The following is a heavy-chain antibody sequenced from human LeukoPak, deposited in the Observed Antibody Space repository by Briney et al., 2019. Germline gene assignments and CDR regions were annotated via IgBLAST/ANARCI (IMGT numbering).Heavy chain of an antibody. CDR2: IRSDGSNK. CDR1: GFTFSSYG. D-gene: IGHD2/OR15-2a*01. Sequence: GGSLRLSCAASGFTFSSYGMHWVRQAPGKGLEWVAFIRSDGSNKYYADSVKGRFTISRDNAKNSLYLPMKRLRAEDTAVYYCARGKTSQNIVTRKTYNWFDPWGQGTLVTVSS. V-gene: IGHV3-30*02. J-gene: IGHJ5*02. CDR3: ARGKTSQNIVTRKTYNWFDP.